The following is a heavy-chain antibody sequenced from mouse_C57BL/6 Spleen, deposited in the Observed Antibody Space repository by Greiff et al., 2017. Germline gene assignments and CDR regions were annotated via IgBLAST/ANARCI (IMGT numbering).Heavy chain of an antibody. CDR2: INPNNGGT. CDR1: GYTFTDYN. V-gene: IGHV1-18*01. CDR3: ARKNGPLAMDY. D-gene: IGHD1-2*01. J-gene: IGHJ4*01. Sequence: EVQVVESGPELVKPGASVKIPCKASGYTFTDYNMDWVKQSHGKSLEWIGDINPNNGGTIYNQKFKGKATLTVDKSSRTAYMELRSLTSEDTADYYSARKNGPLAMDYWGQGTSVTVSS.